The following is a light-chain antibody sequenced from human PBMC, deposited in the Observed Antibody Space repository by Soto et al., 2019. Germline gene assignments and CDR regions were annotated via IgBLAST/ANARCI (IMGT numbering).Light chain of an antibody. Sequence: QSVLTQPASVSGSPGQSITISCTGTSSYVGGYNYVSWYQQHPGKAPKLMIYDVSNRPSGVSNRFSGSKSGNTASLTISGLQAEDEADYYCSSYTSSSTLEVFGGGTKLTVL. CDR1: SSYVGGYNY. CDR3: SSYTSSSTLEV. CDR2: DVS. J-gene: IGLJ2*01. V-gene: IGLV2-14*01.